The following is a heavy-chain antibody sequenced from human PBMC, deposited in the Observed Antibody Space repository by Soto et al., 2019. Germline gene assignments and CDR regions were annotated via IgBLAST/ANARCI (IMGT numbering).Heavy chain of an antibody. CDR2: ISESGGST. D-gene: IGHD3-22*01. J-gene: IGHJ4*02. Sequence: GGSLRLSCAASGFTFSGYAMTWVRQAPGKGLQWVSSISESGGSTYYADAVKGRFTISRDNSKNTLFLQMNSLRAEDTAVYYCAKDKDSSGLPGYWGQGTLVTVSS. V-gene: IGHV3-23*01. CDR1: GFTFSGYA. CDR3: AKDKDSSGLPGY.